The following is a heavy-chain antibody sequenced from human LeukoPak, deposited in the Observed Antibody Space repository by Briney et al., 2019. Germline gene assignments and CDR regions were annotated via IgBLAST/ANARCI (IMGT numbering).Heavy chain of an antibody. J-gene: IGHJ4*02. CDR2: FHPGDSST. V-gene: IGHV5-51*01. CDR3: ARQLCSGGSCYSVSDY. Sequence: GESLKISCKGSGYSFTSYWIGWVRQMPGKGLEWMGIFHPGDSSTRYSPSFQGQVTFSADKSISTAYLQWSSLKAPDTAIYYCARQLCSGGSCYSVSDYWGQGTLVTVSS. D-gene: IGHD2-15*01. CDR1: GYSFTSYW.